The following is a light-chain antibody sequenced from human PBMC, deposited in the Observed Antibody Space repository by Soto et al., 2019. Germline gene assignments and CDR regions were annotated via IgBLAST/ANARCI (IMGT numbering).Light chain of an antibody. CDR2: GAS. Sequence: EIVLTQSPGTLSLSPGERATLSCRASQRVSSNFLAWYQQKPGQAPRLLVYGASNRASGIPDRFSGSGSGTDFTLTISRLEPEDFAVFYCQQYVSSPWTFGQGTKVEIK. CDR3: QQYVSSPWT. CDR1: QRVSSNF. J-gene: IGKJ1*01. V-gene: IGKV3-20*01.